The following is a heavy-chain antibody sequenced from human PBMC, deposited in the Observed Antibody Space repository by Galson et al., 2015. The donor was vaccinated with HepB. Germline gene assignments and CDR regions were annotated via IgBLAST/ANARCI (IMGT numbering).Heavy chain of an antibody. J-gene: IGHJ4*02. CDR1: GFTFSSYS. CDR3: ARDGRAVAGTKWYFDY. CDR2: ISSSSTI. Sequence: SLRLSCAASGFTFSSYSMNWVRQAPGKGLEWVSYISSSSTIYYADSVKGRFTISRDNAKYSLYLQMNSLRDEDTAVYYCARDGRAVAGTKWYFDYWGQGTLVTVSS. V-gene: IGHV3-48*02. D-gene: IGHD6-19*01.